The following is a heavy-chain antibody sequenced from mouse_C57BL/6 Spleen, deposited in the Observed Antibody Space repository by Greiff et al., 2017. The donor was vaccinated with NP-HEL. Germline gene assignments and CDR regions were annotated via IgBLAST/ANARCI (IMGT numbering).Heavy chain of an antibody. V-gene: IGHV5-6*02. CDR3: ARRRVDSSGYGFAY. CDR1: GFTFSSYG. D-gene: IGHD3-2*02. Sequence: EVKLVESGGDLVKPGGSLKLSCAASGFTFSSYGMSWVRQTPDKRLEWVATISSGGSYTYYPDSVKGRFPISRDNAKNTLYLQMSSLKSEDTARYYCARRRVDSSGYGFAYWGQGTLVTVSA. J-gene: IGHJ3*01. CDR2: ISSGGSYT.